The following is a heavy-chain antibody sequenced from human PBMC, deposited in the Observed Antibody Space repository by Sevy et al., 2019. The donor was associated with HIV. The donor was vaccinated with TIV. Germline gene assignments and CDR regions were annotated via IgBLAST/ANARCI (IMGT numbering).Heavy chain of an antibody. CDR3: ARGGLVLGYYGSGSYYNLDYFDY. Sequence: SETLSLTCAVYGGSFSGYYWSWIRQPPGKGLEWIGEINHSGSTNYNPSLKSRVTISVDTSKNQFSLKLSSVTAADTAVYYCARGGLVLGYYGSGSYYNLDYFDYWGQGTLVTVSS. CDR1: GGSFSGYY. J-gene: IGHJ4*02. D-gene: IGHD3-10*01. CDR2: INHSGST. V-gene: IGHV4-34*01.